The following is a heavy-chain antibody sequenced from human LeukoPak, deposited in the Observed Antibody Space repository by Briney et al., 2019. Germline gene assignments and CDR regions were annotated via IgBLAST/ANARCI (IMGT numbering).Heavy chain of an antibody. CDR3: ATDVRSNYDY. Sequence: GGSLRLSCAASGFTFSSYSMNWVRQAPGKGLEWVSYISSSSSTIYYADSVKGRFTISRDNAKNSLYLQMNSLRVEDTAVYYCATDVRSNYDYWGQGTLVTVSS. D-gene: IGHD3-10*01. J-gene: IGHJ4*02. CDR2: ISSSSSTI. V-gene: IGHV3-48*01. CDR1: GFTFSSYS.